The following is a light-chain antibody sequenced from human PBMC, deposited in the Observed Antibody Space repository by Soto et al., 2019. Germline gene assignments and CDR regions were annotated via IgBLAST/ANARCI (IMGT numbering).Light chain of an antibody. J-gene: IGKJ1*01. CDR2: GAS. CDR1: QSVNSNY. Sequence: EIVLTQSPGTLSLSPGDRATLSCRASQSVNSNYLAWYQRKPGQAPRLLIYGASDRATDIPYSFSGSGSGTDFTLTITSLEAEDFAVYYCQQYDSTPPTFGQGTKVEVK. CDR3: QQYDSTPPT. V-gene: IGKV3-20*01.